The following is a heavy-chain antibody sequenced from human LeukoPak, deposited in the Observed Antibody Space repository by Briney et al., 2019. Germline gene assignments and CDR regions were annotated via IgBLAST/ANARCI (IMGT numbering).Heavy chain of an antibody. D-gene: IGHD3-3*01. CDR2: IYYSGSH. CDR1: GVSISGYY. CDR3: ARPAASLRFLEPGAFDI. J-gene: IGHJ3*02. Sequence: SETLSLKCTVSGVSISGYYWRWLRQPPGKGREWIGYIYYSGSHNYNNSLKRRVTISVDTSKKHFSLKLSSVSAADTAVYYCARPAASLRFLEPGAFDIWGQGTMVTVSS. V-gene: IGHV4-59*08.